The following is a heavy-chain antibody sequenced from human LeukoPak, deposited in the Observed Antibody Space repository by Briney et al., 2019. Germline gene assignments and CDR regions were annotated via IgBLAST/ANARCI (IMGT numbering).Heavy chain of an antibody. CDR3: ARTIIAAARWFDP. V-gene: IGHV4-59*01. CDR2: IYYSGST. D-gene: IGHD6-13*01. J-gene: IGHJ5*02. CDR1: GGSISSYY. Sequence: SETLSLTCTVSGGSISSYYWSWIRQPPGKGLEWIGYIYYSGSTNYNPSLKSRVTISVDTSKNQFSLKLSSVTAADTAVYYCARTIIAAARWFDPWAREPWSPSPQ.